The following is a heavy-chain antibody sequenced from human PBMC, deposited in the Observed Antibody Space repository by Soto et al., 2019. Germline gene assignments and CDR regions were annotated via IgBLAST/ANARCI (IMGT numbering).Heavy chain of an antibody. D-gene: IGHD3-22*01. CDR1: GFTFSSYT. CDR3: ANDHNYDSSGYGFDC. Sequence: GSLRLSCAASGFTFSSYTMNWVRQAPGKGLEWVSSINSRSNYIYQADSVKGRFTISRDNAKNSLSLQVISLRVEDTAVYYCANDHNYDSSGYGFDCWGRGTLVTVSS. CDR2: INSRSNYI. J-gene: IGHJ4*02. V-gene: IGHV3-21*01.